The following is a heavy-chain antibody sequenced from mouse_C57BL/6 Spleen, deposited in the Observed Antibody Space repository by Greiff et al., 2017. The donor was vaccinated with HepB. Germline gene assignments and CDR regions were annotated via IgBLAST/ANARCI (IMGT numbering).Heavy chain of an antibody. V-gene: IGHV1-64*01. CDR2: IHPNSGST. CDR1: GYTFTSYW. CDR3: ANTGEYWYFDV. D-gene: IGHD4-1*01. Sequence: QVQLQQPGAELVKPGASVKLSCKASGYTFTSYWMHWVKQRPGQGLEWIGMIHPNSGSTNYNEKFKSKATLTVDKSFSTAYMQLSSLTSEDSAVYYCANTGEYWYFDVWGTGTTVTVSS. J-gene: IGHJ1*03.